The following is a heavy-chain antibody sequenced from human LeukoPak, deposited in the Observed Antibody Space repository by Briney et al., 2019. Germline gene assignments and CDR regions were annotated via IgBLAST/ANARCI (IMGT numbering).Heavy chain of an antibody. CDR3: ARDFYSYGYGFDY. Sequence: PSETLSPTCTVSGGSIRSYYWSWIRQPPGKGLEWIGYIYYSGSTNYNPSLKSRVTISVDTSKNQFSLKLSSVTAADTAVYYCARDFYSYGYGFDYWGQGSLVTVTS. J-gene: IGHJ4*02. V-gene: IGHV4-59*01. CDR1: GGSIRSYY. D-gene: IGHD5-18*01. CDR2: IYYSGST.